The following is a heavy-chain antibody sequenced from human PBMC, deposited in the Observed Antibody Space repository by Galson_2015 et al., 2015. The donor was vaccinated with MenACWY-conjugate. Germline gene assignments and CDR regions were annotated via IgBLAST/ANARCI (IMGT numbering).Heavy chain of an antibody. J-gene: IGHJ4*02. CDR2: IGTAGDT. V-gene: IGHV3-13*04. D-gene: IGHD3-10*01. CDR1: GFTFSSYD. Sequence: SLRLSCAASGFTFSSYDMHWVRQATGKGLEWVSAIGTAGDTYYPGSVKGRFTISRENAKNSLYLQMNSLRAGDTAVYYCARGLVRGVIIDWGQGTLVTVSS. CDR3: ARGLVRGVIID.